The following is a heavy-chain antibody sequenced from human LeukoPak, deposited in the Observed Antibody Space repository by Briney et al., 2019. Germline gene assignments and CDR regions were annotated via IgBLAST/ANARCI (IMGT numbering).Heavy chain of an antibody. D-gene: IGHD3-10*01. CDR3: ARDRITMVRGGLNWFDP. CDR1: GYTFTSYA. Sequence: GASVKVSCKASGYTFTSYAMHWVRQAPGQRLEWMGWINAGNGNTKYSQKFQGRVTITRDTSASTAYMELGSLRSEDTAVYYCARDRITMVRGGLNWFDPWGQGTLVTVSS. J-gene: IGHJ5*02. V-gene: IGHV1-3*01. CDR2: INAGNGNT.